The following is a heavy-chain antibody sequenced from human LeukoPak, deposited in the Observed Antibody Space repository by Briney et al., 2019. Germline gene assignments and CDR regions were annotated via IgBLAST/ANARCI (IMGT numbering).Heavy chain of an antibody. Sequence: GASVKVSCKASGYTFTGYYMHWVRQAPGQGLEWMGWISAYNGNTNYAQKLQGRVTMTTDTSTSTAYMELRSLRSDDTAVYYCARPRSRYYGDPTFDYWGQGTLVTVSS. CDR2: ISAYNGNT. CDR3: ARPRSRYYGDPTFDY. D-gene: IGHD4-17*01. CDR1: GYTFTGYY. J-gene: IGHJ4*02. V-gene: IGHV1-18*04.